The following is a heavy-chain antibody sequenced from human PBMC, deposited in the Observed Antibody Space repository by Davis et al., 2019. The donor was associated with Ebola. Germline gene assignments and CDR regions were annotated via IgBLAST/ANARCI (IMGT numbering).Heavy chain of an antibody. Sequence: GESLKISCAASGFTFSSYAMSWVRQAPGKGLEWVAVMWHDGNNEYYADSVKGRFTISRDNSKNTLYLQMNSLRAEDTAVYYCTGAISYGWFDPWGQGTLVTVSS. J-gene: IGHJ5*02. V-gene: IGHV3-33*08. CDR3: TGAISYGWFDP. CDR1: GFTFSSYA. CDR2: MWHDGNNE. D-gene: IGHD4-17*01.